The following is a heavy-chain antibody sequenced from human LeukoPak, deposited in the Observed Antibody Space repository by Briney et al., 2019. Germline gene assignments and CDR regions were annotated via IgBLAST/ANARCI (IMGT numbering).Heavy chain of an antibody. CDR2: IYSGGST. CDR1: GFTVSSNY. Sequence: GGSLRLSCAASGFTVSSNYMSWVRQAPGKGLEWVSVIYSGGSTYYADSVKGRFTISRDNSKNTLYLQMNSLGAEDTAVYYCARGIAVAGTNYFDYWGQGTLVTVSS. J-gene: IGHJ4*02. CDR3: ARGIAVAGTNYFDY. D-gene: IGHD6-19*01. V-gene: IGHV3-53*01.